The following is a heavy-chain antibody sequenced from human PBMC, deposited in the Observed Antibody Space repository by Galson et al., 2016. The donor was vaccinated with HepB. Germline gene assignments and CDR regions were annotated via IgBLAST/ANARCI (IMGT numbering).Heavy chain of an antibody. CDR1: GFSFSDFY. Sequence: SLRLSCAASGFSFSDFYMTWIRQAPGKGLEWISYISTAGATIHYAASVKGRFTISRDNAKKSLYLQMNSLRAEDTAVYYCARNGYGGNTEIDYWGQGTLVAVSS. CDR3: ARNGYGGNTEIDY. J-gene: IGHJ4*02. D-gene: IGHD4-23*01. CDR2: ISTAGATI. V-gene: IGHV3-11*04.